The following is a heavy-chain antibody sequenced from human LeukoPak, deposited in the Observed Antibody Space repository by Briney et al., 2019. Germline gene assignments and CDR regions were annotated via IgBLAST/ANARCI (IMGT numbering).Heavy chain of an antibody. CDR3: ARDLTDGYNANWFDP. J-gene: IGHJ5*02. Sequence: ASVKVSCKAPGYTFTSYYMHWVRQAPGQGLEWMGIINPSGGSTSYAQKFQGRVTMTRDTSTSTVYMELSSLRSEDTAVYYCARDLTDGYNANWFDPWGQGTLVTVSS. V-gene: IGHV1-46*01. CDR2: INPSGGST. CDR1: GYTFTSYY. D-gene: IGHD5-24*01.